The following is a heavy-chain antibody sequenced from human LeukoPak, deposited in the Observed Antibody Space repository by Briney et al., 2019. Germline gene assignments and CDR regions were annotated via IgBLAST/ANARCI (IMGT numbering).Heavy chain of an antibody. CDR1: GFTFSSYW. J-gene: IGHJ3*02. V-gene: IGHV3-7*01. CDR3: ARDQFSIVVVIGAFDI. Sequence: GGSLRLSCAASGFTFSSYWMSWVRQAPGKGLEWVANIKQDGSEKYYVDSVKGRFTISRDNAKNSLYLQMNSLRAEDTAVYYCARDQFSIVVVIGAFDIWGQGTMVTVSS. CDR2: IKQDGSEK. D-gene: IGHD3-22*01.